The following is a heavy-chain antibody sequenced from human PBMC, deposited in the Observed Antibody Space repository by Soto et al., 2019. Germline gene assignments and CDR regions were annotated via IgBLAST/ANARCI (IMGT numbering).Heavy chain of an antibody. Sequence: QVQLVESGGGVVQPGRSLRLSCAASGFTFSSFGMHWVRQAPGKGLEWVAVISYDGSNKYYADSVKGRFTISRDNSKYKLYLQMNSVRAEDTAVYYCAKDWSVGATDGIFDYWGQGTLVTVSS. CDR3: AKDWSVGATDGIFDY. J-gene: IGHJ4*02. V-gene: IGHV3-30*18. D-gene: IGHD1-26*01. CDR1: GFTFSSFG. CDR2: ISYDGSNK.